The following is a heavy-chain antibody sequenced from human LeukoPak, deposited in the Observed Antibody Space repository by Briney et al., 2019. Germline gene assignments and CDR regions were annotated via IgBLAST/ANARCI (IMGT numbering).Heavy chain of an antibody. D-gene: IGHD2-2*01. CDR2: INHSGST. V-gene: IGHV4-34*01. J-gene: IGHJ6*03. CDR1: GGSFSGYY. Sequence: SETLSLTCAVYGGSFSGYYWSWIRQPPGKGLEWIGEINHSGSTNYNPSLKSRVTISVDTSKNQFSLKLSSATAADTAVYYCARGEIVVVPAARYYCYYMDVWGKGTTVTLSS. CDR3: ARGEIVVVPAARYYCYYMDV.